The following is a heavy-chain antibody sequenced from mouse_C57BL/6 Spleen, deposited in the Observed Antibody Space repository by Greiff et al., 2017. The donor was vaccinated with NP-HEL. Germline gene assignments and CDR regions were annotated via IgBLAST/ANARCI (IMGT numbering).Heavy chain of an antibody. D-gene: IGHD1-1*01. CDR2: IYPRDGST. CDR3: ARTDYYYGSSEGDFDY. J-gene: IGHJ2*01. Sequence: VKLVESGPELVKPGASVKLSCKASGYTFTSYDINWVKQRPGQGLEWIGWIYPRDGSTKYNEKFKGKATLTVDTSSSTAYMELHSLTSEDSAVYFCARTDYYYGSSEGDFDYWGQGTTLTVSS. CDR1: GYTFTSYD. V-gene: IGHV1-85*01.